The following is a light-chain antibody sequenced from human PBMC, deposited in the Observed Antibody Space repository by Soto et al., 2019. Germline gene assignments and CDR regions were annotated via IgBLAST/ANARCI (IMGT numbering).Light chain of an antibody. Sequence: AIQMTQSPSSLSASVGDRVTITCRASQAIRNDLGWYQQKPGKAPKLLIYAASDLQSGVPSRFSGSGSGTDFTLTISSLQPEDFATYYCLHDYTYPRTFGQGTKVDIK. J-gene: IGKJ1*01. CDR3: LHDYTYPRT. CDR1: QAIRND. V-gene: IGKV1-6*01. CDR2: AAS.